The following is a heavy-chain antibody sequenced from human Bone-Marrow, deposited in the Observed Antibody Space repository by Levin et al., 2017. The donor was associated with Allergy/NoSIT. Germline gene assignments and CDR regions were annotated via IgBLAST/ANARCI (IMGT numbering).Heavy chain of an antibody. CDR3: ARDGVGTAAGTP. V-gene: IGHV3-66*01. Sequence: LSLTCAASGFTVSRNYMSWVRQAPGKGREWVSLIYSVGDTQYADSVKGRFTISRDNSKNTLYLQMNSLRADDTAVYYCARDGVGTAAGTPWGQGTLVTVSS. J-gene: IGHJ4*02. D-gene: IGHD6-13*01. CDR1: GFTVSRNY. CDR2: IYSVGDT.